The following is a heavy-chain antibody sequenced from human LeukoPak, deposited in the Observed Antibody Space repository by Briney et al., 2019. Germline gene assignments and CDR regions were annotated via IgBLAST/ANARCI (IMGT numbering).Heavy chain of an antibody. J-gene: IGHJ5*02. V-gene: IGHV1-69*13. Sequence: SVKVSCKASGGTFSSYAISWVRQAPGQGLEWMGGIIPIFGTANYAQKFQGRVTITADESTSTAYMELSSLRSEDTAVYYCARGGSSGWYHFDPWGQGTMVTVSS. D-gene: IGHD6-19*01. CDR3: ARGGSSGWYHFDP. CDR2: IIPIFGTA. CDR1: GGTFSSYA.